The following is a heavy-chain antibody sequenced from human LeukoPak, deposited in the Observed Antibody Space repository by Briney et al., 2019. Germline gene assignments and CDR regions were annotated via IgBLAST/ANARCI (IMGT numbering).Heavy chain of an antibody. CDR2: IYPGDSDI. D-gene: IGHD6-13*01. V-gene: IGHV5-51*01. Sequence: PGESLKISCKGSGYSFTSYWIGWVRQMPGKGLEWMGIIYPGDSDIRYSPSFQGQVTISADKSISTAYLQWSSLKASDTATYYCARLHRSYSSSWHGGDYWGQGTLVTVSS. CDR1: GYSFTSYW. CDR3: ARLHRSYSSSWHGGDY. J-gene: IGHJ4*02.